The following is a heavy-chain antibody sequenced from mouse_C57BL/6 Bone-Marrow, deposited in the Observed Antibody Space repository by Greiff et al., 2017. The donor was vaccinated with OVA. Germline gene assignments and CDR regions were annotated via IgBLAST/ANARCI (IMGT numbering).Heavy chain of an antibody. CDR3: ARLYYDYTS. D-gene: IGHD2-4*01. CDR1: GFTFSDYG. CDR2: ISSGSSTI. J-gene: IGHJ2*01. Sequence: EVKVEESGGGLVKPGGSLKLSCAASGFTFSDYGMHWVRQAPEKGLEWVAYISSGSSTIYYADTVKGRFTISRDNAKNTLFLQMTSLRSEDTAMYYCARLYYDYTSWGQGTTLTVSS. V-gene: IGHV5-17*01.